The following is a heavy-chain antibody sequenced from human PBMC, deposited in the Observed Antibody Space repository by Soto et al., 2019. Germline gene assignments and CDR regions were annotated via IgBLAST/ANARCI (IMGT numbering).Heavy chain of an antibody. V-gene: IGHV1-18*01. CDR2: ISTYNGNT. CDR3: ARERSYGLDY. J-gene: IGHJ4*02. CDR1: GYTFTSFG. D-gene: IGHD5-18*01. Sequence: ASVKVSCKASGYTFTSFGISWVRQAPGQGLEWMGWISTYNGNTNYAQKLQGRVTMSTDTSTSTAYMELRSLRSDDTAMYYCARERSYGLDYWGQGTLVTXPQ.